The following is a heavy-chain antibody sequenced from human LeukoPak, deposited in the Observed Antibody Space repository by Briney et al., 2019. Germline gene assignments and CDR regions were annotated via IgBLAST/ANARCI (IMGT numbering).Heavy chain of an antibody. Sequence: GGSLRLSCAASGFTFSSYGMHWVRQAPGKGLGWVAVISYDGSNKYYADSVKGRFTISRDNSKDTLYLQMNSLRAEDTAVYYCASSRGYSYGPFDYWGQGTLVTVSS. J-gene: IGHJ4*02. CDR1: GFTFSSYG. CDR2: ISYDGSNK. CDR3: ASSRGYSYGPFDY. D-gene: IGHD5-18*01. V-gene: IGHV3-30*03.